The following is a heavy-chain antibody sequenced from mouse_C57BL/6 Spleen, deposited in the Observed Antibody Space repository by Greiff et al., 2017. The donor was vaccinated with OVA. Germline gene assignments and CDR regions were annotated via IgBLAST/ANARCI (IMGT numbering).Heavy chain of an antibody. Sequence: QVQLQQPGAELVKPGASVKMSCKASGYTFTSYWVTWVKQRPGQGLEWIGDIYPGSGSTNYTEKFKSQGTLNVDTSSSTAYMQLSSLTSEDSAVYYCARRGDYEDYAMDYWGQGTSVTVSS. J-gene: IGHJ4*01. D-gene: IGHD2-4*01. V-gene: IGHV1-55*01. CDR3: ARRGDYEDYAMDY. CDR2: IYPGSGST. CDR1: GYTFTSYW.